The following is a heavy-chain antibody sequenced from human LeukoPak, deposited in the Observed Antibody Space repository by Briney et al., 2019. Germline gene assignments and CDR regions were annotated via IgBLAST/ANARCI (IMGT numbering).Heavy chain of an antibody. J-gene: IGHJ6*03. Sequence: AGGSLRLSCAVSGLTFSNLKMNWVRQAPGKGLEWVSSISSSSSYIYYADSVKGRFTISRDNAKNSLYLQMNSLRAEDTAVYYCARETGGVATYYYYYYMDVWAKGPRSPSP. V-gene: IGHV3-21*01. CDR2: ISSSSSYI. D-gene: IGHD5-12*01. CDR3: ARETGGVATYYYYYYMDV. CDR1: GLTFSNLK.